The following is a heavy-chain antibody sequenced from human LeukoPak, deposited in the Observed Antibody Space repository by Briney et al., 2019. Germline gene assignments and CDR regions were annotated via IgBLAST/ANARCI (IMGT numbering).Heavy chain of an antibody. CDR3: AKVGYDFWSAYPKSYLYYYYMDV. V-gene: IGHV3-30*02. J-gene: IGHJ6*03. CDR1: GFTFSSYG. CDR2: IRYDGSNK. D-gene: IGHD3-3*01. Sequence: GGSLRLSCAASGFTFSSYGMYWVRQAPGKGLEWVAFIRYDGSNKYYADSVKGRFTISRDNSKNTLYLQMNSLRAEDTAVYYCAKVGYDFWSAYPKSYLYYYYMDVWGKGTTVTVSS.